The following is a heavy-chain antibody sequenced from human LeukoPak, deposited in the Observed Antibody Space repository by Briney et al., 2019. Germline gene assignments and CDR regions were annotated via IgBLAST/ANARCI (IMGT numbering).Heavy chain of an antibody. Sequence: GGSLRLSCAASGFTVSSNYMSWVRQAPGKGLEWVSVIYSGGSTYYADSVKGRFTISRDNSKNTLYLQMNSLGAEDTAVYYCARAGNGEGFDPWGQGTLVTVSS. CDR3: ARAGNGEGFDP. CDR1: GFTVSSNY. V-gene: IGHV3-66*01. CDR2: IYSGGST. J-gene: IGHJ5*02. D-gene: IGHD4-23*01.